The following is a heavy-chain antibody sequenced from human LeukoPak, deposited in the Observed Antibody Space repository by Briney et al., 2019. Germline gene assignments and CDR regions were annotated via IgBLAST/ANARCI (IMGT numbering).Heavy chain of an antibody. CDR2: ISPNGGST. Sequence: GGSLRLSCAATGLTFSSYPMHWVRQSPGKGLEYVSAISPNGGSTYYANSVKGRFTISRDNSKNTLYLQMGSLRGEDMAVYYCTTESGYWSSPRCSYDYWGQGTLVTVYS. CDR3: TTESGYWSSPRCSYDY. J-gene: IGHJ4*02. V-gene: IGHV3-64*01. D-gene: IGHD2-2*01. CDR1: GLTFSSYP.